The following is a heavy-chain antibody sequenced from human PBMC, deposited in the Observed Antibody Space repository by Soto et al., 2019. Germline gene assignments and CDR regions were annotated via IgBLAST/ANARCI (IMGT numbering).Heavy chain of an antibody. CDR2: ITAATGTT. CDR3: AKAKGRSNFYYSGLDV. Sequence: EVQLLESGGGLVQPGGSLRLSCEASGFTFGSYGMTWVRQAPGKGLECVSGITAATGTTYYADSVKGRFTISRDLSTNTLFLQMNSLRAADSAVYYCAKAKGRSNFYYSGLDVWGQGTTVTVSS. D-gene: IGHD1-26*01. J-gene: IGHJ6*02. V-gene: IGHV3-23*01. CDR1: GFTFGSYG.